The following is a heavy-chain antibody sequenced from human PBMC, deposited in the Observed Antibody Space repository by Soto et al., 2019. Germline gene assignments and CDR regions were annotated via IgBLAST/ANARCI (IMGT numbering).Heavy chain of an antibody. CDR2: TYYRSKWYN. J-gene: IGHJ5*02. CDR3: ARASGYSSSWYNWFDP. Sequence: QTLSLTCAISGDSVSSNSAAWNWIRQCPSRGLEWLGRTYYRSKWYNDYAVSVKSRITINPDTSKNQFSLQLNSVTPEDTAVYYCARASGYSSSWYNWFDPWGQGTLVTVSS. V-gene: IGHV6-1*01. D-gene: IGHD6-13*01. CDR1: GDSVSSNSAA.